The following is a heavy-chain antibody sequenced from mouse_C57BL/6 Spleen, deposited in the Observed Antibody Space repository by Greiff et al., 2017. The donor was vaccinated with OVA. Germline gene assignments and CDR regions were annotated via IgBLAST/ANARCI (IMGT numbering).Heavy chain of an antibody. D-gene: IGHD3-2*02. Sequence: VQLQQSGPELVKPGASVKISCKASGYSFTDYNMNWVKQSNGKSLEWIGVINPNYGTTSYNQKFKGKATLTVDQSSSTAYMQLNSLTSEDSAVYYCARSESQTAQATRVCYAMDYWGQGTSVTVSS. CDR3: ARSESQTAQATRVCYAMDY. CDR1: GYSFTDYN. V-gene: IGHV1-39*01. J-gene: IGHJ4*01. CDR2: INPNYGTT.